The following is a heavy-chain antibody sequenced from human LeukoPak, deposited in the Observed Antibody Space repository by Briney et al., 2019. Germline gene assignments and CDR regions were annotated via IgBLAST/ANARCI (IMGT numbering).Heavy chain of an antibody. Sequence: GGSLRLSCAASGFMFSSNWMSWVRQAPGKGLEWVANIKQDGSERYYVDSVKGRFTLSRDNAKNSLYLQMNSLRAEDTAVYYCARVGEVVAAYYYYGMDVWGQGTTVTVSS. CDR1: GFMFSSNW. D-gene: IGHD2-15*01. CDR3: ARVGEVVAAYYYYGMDV. V-gene: IGHV3-7*03. J-gene: IGHJ6*02. CDR2: IKQDGSER.